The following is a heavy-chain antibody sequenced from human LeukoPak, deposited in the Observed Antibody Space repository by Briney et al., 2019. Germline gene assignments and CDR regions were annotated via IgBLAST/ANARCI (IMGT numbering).Heavy chain of an antibody. CDR3: AKATGKGYRGDAFDI. V-gene: IGHV3-30-3*02. Sequence: GGSLRLSCAASGFTFSSYAMHWVRQAPGKGLGWVAVISYDGSNKYYADSVKGRFTISRDNSKNTLYLQMNSLRAEDTAVYYCAKATGKGYRGDAFDIWGQGTMVTVSS. D-gene: IGHD5-18*01. CDR1: GFTFSSYA. CDR2: ISYDGSNK. J-gene: IGHJ3*02.